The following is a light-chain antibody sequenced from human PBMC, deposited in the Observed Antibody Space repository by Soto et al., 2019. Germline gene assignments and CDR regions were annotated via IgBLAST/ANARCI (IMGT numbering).Light chain of an antibody. J-gene: IGKJ2*03. V-gene: IGKV1-5*03. CDR2: AAS. CDR1: QSISEW. CDR3: QQYDTYYS. Sequence: DIQMTQSPSTLSAYVGDRVTITCRASQSISEWLARYQQKPGKPPNILIYAASTLASGVPSRFSGSGSGTEFTLTISSLQPEDLATYYCQQYDTYYSFGQGTKVDIK.